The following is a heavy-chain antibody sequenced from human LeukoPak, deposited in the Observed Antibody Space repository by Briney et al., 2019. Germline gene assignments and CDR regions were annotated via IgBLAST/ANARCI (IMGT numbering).Heavy chain of an antibody. J-gene: IGHJ4*02. CDR1: GGSVSTSDYY. CDR3: ARVFDS. CDR2: VFYTGKT. V-gene: IGHV4-39*07. Sequence: SETLTLTCTVSGGSVSTSDYYWGWIRQSPVKGLEWIGDVFYTGKTNYNPSLRGGATISIDTSKNQFSLKLTYVTAADSAVYYCARVFDSWGQGTLVTVSS.